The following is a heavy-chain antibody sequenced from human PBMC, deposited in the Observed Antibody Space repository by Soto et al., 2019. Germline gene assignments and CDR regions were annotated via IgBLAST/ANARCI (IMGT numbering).Heavy chain of an antibody. V-gene: IGHV4-4*07. D-gene: IGHD3-10*01. J-gene: IGHJ6*02. CDR3: ARDGPMVLPYYYYGMDV. CDR2: IYTSGST. Sequence: LSLTCTVSGGSISSYYWSWIRQPAGKGLEWIGRIYTSGSTNYNPSLKSRVTMSVDTSKNQFSLKLSSVTAADTAVYYCARDGPMVLPYYYYGMDVWGQGTTVTVSS. CDR1: GGSISSYY.